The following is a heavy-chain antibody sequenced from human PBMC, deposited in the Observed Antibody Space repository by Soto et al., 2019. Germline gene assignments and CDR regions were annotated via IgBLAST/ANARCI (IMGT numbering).Heavy chain of an antibody. J-gene: IGHJ4*02. CDR1: GDSVSSVGFH. D-gene: IGHD3-3*01. V-gene: IGHV4-30-4*01. CDR2: IYNGGST. CDR3: ARAPVGLDTISYFDY. Sequence: TLSLTCTVSGDSVSSVGFHWAWLRRPPGKGLEWIGYIYNGGSTYYRPSLESRTHMSLDATRNHYSLRLTSVTAADTAVYFCARAPVGLDTISYFDYWGQGKLVTVS.